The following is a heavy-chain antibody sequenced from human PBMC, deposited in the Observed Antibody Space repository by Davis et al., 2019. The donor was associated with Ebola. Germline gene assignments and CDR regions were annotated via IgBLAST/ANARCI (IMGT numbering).Heavy chain of an antibody. CDR3: AKKPGGVVVAATPAFDY. V-gene: IGHV1-2*06. Sequence: AASETVSCKASGYTFTDYYMHWVRQAPGHGLDWMGRINPNSGGTNYAQKFQGRVTTTRDTSISTAYMELSRLRSDDTAVYYCAKKPGGVVVAATPAFDYWGQGTLVTVSS. CDR1: GYTFTDYY. D-gene: IGHD2-15*01. CDR2: INPNSGGT. J-gene: IGHJ4*02.